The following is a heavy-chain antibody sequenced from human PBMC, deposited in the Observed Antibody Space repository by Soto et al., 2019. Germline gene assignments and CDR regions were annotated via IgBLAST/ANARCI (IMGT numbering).Heavy chain of an antibody. CDR2: IDEYGKTI. CDR3: TRDIGGKGAY. CDR1: GFTFSSDW. V-gene: IGHV3-74*01. Sequence: EVQLVESGGGLVQPGGSLRLSCATSGFTFSSDWMHWVRQVPGRGLLWVSRIDEYGKTINYADSVRGRFTISRDNARNTLYLEMNSLRAEDTALYYCTRDIGGKGAYWGPGTLVTVSS. D-gene: IGHD3-10*01. J-gene: IGHJ4*02.